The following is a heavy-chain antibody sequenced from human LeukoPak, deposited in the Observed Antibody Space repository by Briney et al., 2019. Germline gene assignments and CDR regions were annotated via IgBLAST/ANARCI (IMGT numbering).Heavy chain of an antibody. CDR3: ARESVLEVL. J-gene: IGHJ4*02. V-gene: IGHV4-59*01. CDR2: IYYSGST. CDR1: GGSISSYY. Sequence: SGTLSLTCTVSGGSISSYYWSWIRQPPGKGLEWIGYIYYSGSTNYNPSLKSRVTISVDTSKNQFSLKLSSVTAADTAVYYCARESVLEVLWGQGTLVTVSS.